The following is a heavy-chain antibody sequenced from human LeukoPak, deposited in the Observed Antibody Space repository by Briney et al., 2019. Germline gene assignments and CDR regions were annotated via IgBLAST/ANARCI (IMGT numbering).Heavy chain of an antibody. CDR1: GFTFSDYG. Sequence: GGSLRLSCAASGFTFSDYGMTWVRQSPGKGLEWVSSISGDSTDIYYADSLMGRSTISRDNAKNSLYLQINSLRAEDTAIYYCARRGYSDSSGYDYWGQGTLVTVSS. V-gene: IGHV3-21*01. CDR3: ARRGYSDSSGYDY. CDR2: ISGDSTDI. J-gene: IGHJ4*02. D-gene: IGHD3-22*01.